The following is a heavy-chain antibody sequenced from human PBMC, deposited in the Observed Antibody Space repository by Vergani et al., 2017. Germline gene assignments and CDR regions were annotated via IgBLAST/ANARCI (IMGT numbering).Heavy chain of an antibody. Sequence: QVQLVQSGAEVKKPGSSVKVSCKASGYTFTSYDINWVRQATGQGLEWMGWMNPNSGNTGYAQKFQGRVTMTRDTSISTAYMELSRLRSDDTAVYYCARGGGAAAGQDAFDIWGQGTMVTVSS. CDR1: GYTFTSYD. V-gene: IGHV1-8*01. J-gene: IGHJ3*02. CDR3: ARGGGAAAGQDAFDI. D-gene: IGHD6-13*01. CDR2: MNPNSGNT.